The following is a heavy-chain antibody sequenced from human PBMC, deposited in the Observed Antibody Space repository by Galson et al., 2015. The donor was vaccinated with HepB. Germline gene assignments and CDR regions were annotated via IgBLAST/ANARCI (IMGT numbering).Heavy chain of an antibody. Sequence: SVKVSCKASGYTFTGYYMHWVRQAPGQGLEWMGWINPNSGGTNYAQKFQGRVTMTRDTSISTAYMELSRLRSDDTAVYYCAREGIAAAGRWFDPWGQGTLVTVSS. CDR3: AREGIAAAGRWFDP. V-gene: IGHV1-2*02. D-gene: IGHD6-13*01. CDR2: INPNSGGT. J-gene: IGHJ5*02. CDR1: GYTFTGYY.